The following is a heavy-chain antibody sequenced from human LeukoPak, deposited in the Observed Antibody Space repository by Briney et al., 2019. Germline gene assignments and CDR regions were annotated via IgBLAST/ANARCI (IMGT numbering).Heavy chain of an antibody. Sequence: PGGSLRLSCAASGVTLSSVAMNWVRQAPGKGLERVSAISGSGGSTFYADSVKGRFTISRDNSENTLYLQMNSLRAEDTAVYYCVKGSVNYPFDFWGQGTLLTVSS. V-gene: IGHV3-23*01. CDR2: ISGSGGST. J-gene: IGHJ4*02. CDR3: VKGSVNYPFDF. D-gene: IGHD1-26*01. CDR1: GVTLSSVA.